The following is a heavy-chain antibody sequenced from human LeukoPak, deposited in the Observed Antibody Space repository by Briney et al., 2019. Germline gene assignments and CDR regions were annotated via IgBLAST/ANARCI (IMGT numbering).Heavy chain of an antibody. CDR3: ASRLYDSARNFDY. J-gene: IGHJ4*02. Sequence: AESLSLTCAVSGGSISISNWWSWLRQPPGKGLEWIGEIYHSGSINYDASLKSRVTISVDNSKNQFSLKLSSLSAEDTAVYYCASRLYDSARNFDYWGQGALVTVSS. D-gene: IGHD3-22*01. CDR2: IYHSGSI. CDR1: GGSISISNW. V-gene: IGHV4-4*02.